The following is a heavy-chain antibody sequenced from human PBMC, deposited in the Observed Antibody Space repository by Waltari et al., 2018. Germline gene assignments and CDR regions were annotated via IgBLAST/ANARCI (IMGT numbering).Heavy chain of an antibody. CDR2: INPNSGGT. V-gene: IGHV1-2*06. Sequence: QVQLVQSGAEVKKPGASVKVSCKASGSPFTGYYLPWVRPAPGQGLEWMGRINPNSGGTNYAQKFQGRVTMTRDTSISTAYMELSRLRSDDTAVYYCARGGGSGSRDAFDIWGQGTMVTVSS. CDR3: ARGGGSGSRDAFDI. D-gene: IGHD3-16*01. CDR1: GSPFTGYY. J-gene: IGHJ3*02.